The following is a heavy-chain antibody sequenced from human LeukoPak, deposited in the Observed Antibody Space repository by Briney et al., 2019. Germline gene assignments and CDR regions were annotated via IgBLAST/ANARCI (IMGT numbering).Heavy chain of an antibody. J-gene: IGHJ4*02. CDR1: GFTLSSYS. CDR3: ARDRRVYYYPNYFDY. Sequence: GGSLRLSCAASGFTLSSYSMNWVRQAPGKGLEWVSSISSSSSYIYYADSVKGRFTISRDNAKNSLYLQMNSLRAEDTAVYYCARDRRVYYYPNYFDYWGQGTLVTVSS. V-gene: IGHV3-21*01. D-gene: IGHD3-22*01. CDR2: ISSSSSYI.